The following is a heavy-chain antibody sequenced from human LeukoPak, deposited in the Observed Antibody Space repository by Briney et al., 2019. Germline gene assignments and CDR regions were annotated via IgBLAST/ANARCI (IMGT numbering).Heavy chain of an antibody. J-gene: IGHJ4*02. Sequence: PGGSLRLSCAASGFTFSSYAMSWVRQAPGKGLEWVSAISGSGGSTYYADSVKGRFTISRDNAENTLYLQMNSLREEDTAIYYCARDWFHAIDYWGQGTLVTVSS. D-gene: IGHD2/OR15-2a*01. CDR2: ISGSGGST. CDR3: ARDWFHAIDY. CDR1: GFTFSSYA. V-gene: IGHV3-23*01.